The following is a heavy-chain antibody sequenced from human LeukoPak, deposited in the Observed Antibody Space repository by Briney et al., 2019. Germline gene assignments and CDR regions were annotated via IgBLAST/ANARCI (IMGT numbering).Heavy chain of an antibody. D-gene: IGHD3-9*01. V-gene: IGHV4-31*03. J-gene: IGHJ4*02. CDR2: IYDSGST. Sequence: PSETLSLTCTVYGGSISGGGYYWSWIRQHPGKGLEWIGYIYDSGSTNYNPSLKSRVTISVDTSKNHFSLKLSSVTDADTAVYYCARGGTGYNRKFDYWGQGTPVTVSS. CDR1: GGSISGGGYY. CDR3: ARGGTGYNRKFDY.